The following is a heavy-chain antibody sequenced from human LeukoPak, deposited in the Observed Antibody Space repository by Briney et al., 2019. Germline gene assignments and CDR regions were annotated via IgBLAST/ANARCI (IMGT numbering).Heavy chain of an antibody. CDR1: RFIFSIYW. CDR2: IKEDGGEK. V-gene: IGHV3-7*01. Sequence: GGSLRLSCAPSRFIFSIYWMSWVPQAPGEGLEWVANIKEDGGEKSYVDSVKGRFTISRDNARSSLYLQMNSLRAEDTAVYYCANSFGIAAPSGYSDYWGQGTLVTVSP. CDR3: ANSFGIAAPSGYSDY. D-gene: IGHD2-15*01. J-gene: IGHJ4*02.